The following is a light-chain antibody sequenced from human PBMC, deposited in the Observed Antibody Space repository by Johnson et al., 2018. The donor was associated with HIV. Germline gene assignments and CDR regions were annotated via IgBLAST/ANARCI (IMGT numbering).Light chain of an antibody. J-gene: IGLJ1*01. Sequence: QSVLTQPPSVSAAPGQKVTISCSGSSSNIGKNYVSWYQQLPGTAPKVLIYENNKRPSGIPDRFSGSKSGTSATLGITGLQTGDEADYYCGTWDSSLSAGVFGPGTNVTVL. CDR1: SSNIGKNY. V-gene: IGLV1-51*02. CDR2: ENN. CDR3: GTWDSSLSAGV.